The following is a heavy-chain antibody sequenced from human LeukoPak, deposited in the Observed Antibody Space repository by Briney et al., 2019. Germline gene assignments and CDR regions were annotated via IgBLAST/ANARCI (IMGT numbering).Heavy chain of an antibody. J-gene: IGHJ4*02. Sequence: PSETLSLTCTVSGGSISSSSYYWGWIRQPPGKGLDWIGSIYYSGSTYYNPSLKSRVTISVDTSKNQFSLKLSSVTAADTAVYYCARDGGILWFGDWGQGTLVTVSS. CDR3: ARDGGILWFGD. V-gene: IGHV4-39*02. D-gene: IGHD3-10*01. CDR1: GGSISSSSYY. CDR2: IYYSGST.